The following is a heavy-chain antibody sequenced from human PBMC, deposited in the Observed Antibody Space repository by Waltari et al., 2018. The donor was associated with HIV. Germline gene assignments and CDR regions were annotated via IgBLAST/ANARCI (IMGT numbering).Heavy chain of an antibody. J-gene: IGHJ4*02. CDR2: IYPGDSDT. V-gene: IGHV5-51*01. D-gene: IGHD3-22*01. Sequence: EVQLVQSGAEVKKPGESLKISCKGSGYTFTSYWIVWVRQMPGKGLEWMGIIYPGDSDTRYSPSFQGQVTISADKSISTAYLQWSSLKASDTAMYYCARRDTDYYDSSGYYYAFDYWGQGTLVTVSS. CDR3: ARRDTDYYDSSGYYYAFDY. CDR1: GYTFTSYW.